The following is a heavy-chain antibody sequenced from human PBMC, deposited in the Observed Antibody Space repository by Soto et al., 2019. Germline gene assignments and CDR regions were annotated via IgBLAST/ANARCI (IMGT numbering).Heavy chain of an antibody. Sequence: GGSLRLSCAVSGFTFNDYAMSWARQAPGKGLEWVSTISGSLGSAYYAASVEGRFTISGDNSNNTLYLQMNSLRVEDTATYYCAKDSRLPGFGLLIHAFDIWGHGTMVTGS. J-gene: IGHJ3*02. CDR1: GFTFNDYA. V-gene: IGHV3-23*01. D-gene: IGHD3-3*01. CDR2: ISGSLGSA. CDR3: AKDSRLPGFGLLIHAFDI.